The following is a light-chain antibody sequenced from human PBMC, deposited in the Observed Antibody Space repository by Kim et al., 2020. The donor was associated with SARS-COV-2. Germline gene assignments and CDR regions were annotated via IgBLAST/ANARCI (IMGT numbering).Light chain of an antibody. V-gene: IGLV1-40*01. CDR3: QSYDSSLSALYV. CDR2: DNS. Sequence: VTISCTGSSSNIGAGYDVHWYHQLPGTAPNLLIYDNSNRPSGVPDRFSGSKSGTSASLAITGLQAEDEADYYCQSYDSSLSALYVFGTGTKVTVL. CDR1: SSNIGAGYD. J-gene: IGLJ1*01.